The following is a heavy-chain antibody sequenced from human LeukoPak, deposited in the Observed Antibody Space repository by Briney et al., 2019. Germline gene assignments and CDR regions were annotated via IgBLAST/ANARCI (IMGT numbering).Heavy chain of an antibody. J-gene: IGHJ4*02. CDR2: INHSGST. CDR3: ARANLRDGYNKGYEFDY. V-gene: IGHV4-34*01. CDR1: GGSSSGYY. D-gene: IGHD5-12*01. Sequence: KSSETLSLTCAVYGGSSSGYYWSWIRQPPGKGLEWIGEINHSGSTNYNPSLKSRVTISVDTSKNQFSLKLSSVTAADTAVYYCARANLRDGYNKGYEFDYWGQGTLVTVSS.